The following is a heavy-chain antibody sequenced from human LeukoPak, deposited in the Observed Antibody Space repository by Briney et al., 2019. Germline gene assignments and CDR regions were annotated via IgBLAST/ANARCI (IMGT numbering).Heavy chain of an antibody. J-gene: IGHJ4*02. CDR2: IKYDGSAT. D-gene: IGHD3-3*01. V-gene: IGHV3-74*01. CDR3: VSGSLQSGYNFDY. CDR1: GFTFSNYW. Sequence: GGSLRLSCAASGFTFSNYWMHCIRHVPGKGLVWVSHIKYDGSATNYADSVKGRFTISRDNAKNTLYLQMNSLRAEDTAVYYCVSGSLQSGYNFDYWGQGALVTVSS.